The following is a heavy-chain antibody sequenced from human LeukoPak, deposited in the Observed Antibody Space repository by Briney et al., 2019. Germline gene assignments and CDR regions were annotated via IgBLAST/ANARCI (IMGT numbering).Heavy chain of an antibody. CDR1: GFTFSSYS. CDR2: ISSSSSYI. D-gene: IGHD2-2*02. J-gene: IGHJ4*02. V-gene: IGHV3-21*01. Sequence: GGSLRLSCAASGFTFSSYSMNWVRQAPGKGPEWVSSISSSSSYIYYADSVKGRFTISRDNAKNSLYLQMNSLRAEDTAVYYCARGYCSSTSCYTAPFDYWGQGTLVTVSS. CDR3: ARGYCSSTSCYTAPFDY.